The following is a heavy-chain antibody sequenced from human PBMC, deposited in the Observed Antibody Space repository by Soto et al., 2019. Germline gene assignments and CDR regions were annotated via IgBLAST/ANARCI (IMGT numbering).Heavy chain of an antibody. V-gene: IGHV3-48*01. CDR3: ASDSQQASYYGMDV. J-gene: IGHJ6*02. CDR1: GFTFSSYS. CDR2: ISSSSSTI. Sequence: PGGSLRLSCAASGFTFSSYSMNWVRQAPGKGLEWVSYISSSSSTIYYADSVKGRFTISRDNAKNSLYLQVNSLRAEDTAVYHCASDSQQASYYGMDVWGQGTTVTVSS.